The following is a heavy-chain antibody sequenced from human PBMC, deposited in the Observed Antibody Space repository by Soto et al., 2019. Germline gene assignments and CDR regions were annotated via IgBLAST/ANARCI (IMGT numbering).Heavy chain of an antibody. J-gene: IGHJ6*02. CDR3: AKEPATTGYLNVYYYYGMDV. Sequence: GGSLRPSCAASGFTFSSYAMSWVRQAPGKGLEWVSAISGSGGSTYYADSVKGRFTISRDNSKNTLYLQMNSLRAEDTAVYYCAKEPATTGYLNVYYYYGMDVWGQGTTVTVSS. CDR1: GFTFSSYA. D-gene: IGHD3-9*01. CDR2: ISGSGGST. V-gene: IGHV3-23*01.